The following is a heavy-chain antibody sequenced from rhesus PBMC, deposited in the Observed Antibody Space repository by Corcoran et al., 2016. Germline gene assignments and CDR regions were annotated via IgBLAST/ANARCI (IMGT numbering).Heavy chain of an antibody. D-gene: IGHD4-29*01. V-gene: IGHV1S9*01. Sequence: QVQLVQSGAEVKKPGASVKLSCKASGYTFTSYYINWVRQAPGQVLECMGWINPSNGNTGYAQKFQCRVTMTRDTFTSTAYMELNSLRSEDTAVYYCARGGVYGSRNWYFDLWGPGTPITISS. CDR3: ARGGVYGSRNWYFDL. CDR1: GYTFTSYY. J-gene: IGHJ2*01. CDR2: INPSNGNT.